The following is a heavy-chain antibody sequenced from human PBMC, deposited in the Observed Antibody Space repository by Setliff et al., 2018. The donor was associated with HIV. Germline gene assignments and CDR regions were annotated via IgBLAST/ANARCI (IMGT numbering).Heavy chain of an antibody. CDR3: ARGYLISGTQKSYYMDV. CDR1: GYIFTSYD. CDR2: MNPNSGNT. J-gene: IGHJ6*03. V-gene: IGHV1-8*03. D-gene: IGHD1-26*01. Sequence: ASVKVSCKASGYIFTSYDINWVRQATGQGLEWMGWMNPNSGNTGYAQKLQGRVTITRNTSINTAYMELSSLGSEDTAVYYCARGYLISGTQKSYYMDVWGKGTTVTVSS.